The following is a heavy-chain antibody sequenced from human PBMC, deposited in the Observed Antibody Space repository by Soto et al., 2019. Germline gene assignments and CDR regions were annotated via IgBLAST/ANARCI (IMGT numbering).Heavy chain of an antibody. Sequence: KVSCKASGNTFTSYYINWVRQATGHGLEWMGWINPNSGNIGYAQKFQGRVTMTRDTAIRTAYMEVSRLRSDDTAVYYCARGRASGSYYLLDYWGQGTLVTVSS. CDR3: ARGRASGSYYLLDY. J-gene: IGHJ4*02. CDR1: GNTFTSYY. D-gene: IGHD3-10*01. CDR2: INPNSGNI. V-gene: IGHV1-8*01.